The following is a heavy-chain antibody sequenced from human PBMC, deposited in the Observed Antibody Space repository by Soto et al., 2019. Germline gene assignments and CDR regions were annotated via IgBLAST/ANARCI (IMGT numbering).Heavy chain of an antibody. J-gene: IGHJ3*02. D-gene: IGHD3-3*01. CDR3: ERAGDYDFLSGYSYDAFDS. V-gene: IGHV4-59*01. CDR2: IYYSGST. Sequence: SETLSLTCTVSGGSMSVYYWNWVRQPPGKGLEWIGYIYYSGSTNYNPSLKSRVTISVDTSKNQFSLKLSAVTAADTAVYYCERAGDYDFLSGYSYDAFDSGGKGTM. CDR1: GGSMSVYY.